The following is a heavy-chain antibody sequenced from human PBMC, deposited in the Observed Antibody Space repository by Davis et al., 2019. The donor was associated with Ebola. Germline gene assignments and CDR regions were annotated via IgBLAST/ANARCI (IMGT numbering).Heavy chain of an antibody. CDR1: GFTFSGYA. V-gene: IGHV3-23*01. CDR2: ISGTGGST. Sequence: GESLKISCAASGFTFSGYAMNWVRQAPGKGLEWVSVISGTGGSTYYADSVKGRFSISRDNSKNTLYLQMNSLRAEDTAVYYCARAPDYGDFSYYYYGMDVWGQGTTVTVSS. CDR3: ARAPDYGDFSYYYYGMDV. D-gene: IGHD4-17*01. J-gene: IGHJ6*02.